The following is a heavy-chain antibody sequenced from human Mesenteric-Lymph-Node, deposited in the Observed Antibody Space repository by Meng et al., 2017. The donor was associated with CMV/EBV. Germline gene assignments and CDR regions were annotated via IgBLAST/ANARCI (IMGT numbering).Heavy chain of an antibody. D-gene: IGHD6-13*01. J-gene: IGHJ4*02. Sequence: VKVSCKTSGNVFSTFAVSWLRQAPGQGLEWMGGVVPLFGTANYAQKFQGRVTITADASTTTAYMELRSLKSEDTAIYFCARDAPRAGGAGSQFDFWGQGTLVTVSS. CDR1: GNVFSTFA. CDR3: ARDAPRAGGAGSQFDF. CDR2: VVPLFGTA. V-gene: IGHV1-69*13.